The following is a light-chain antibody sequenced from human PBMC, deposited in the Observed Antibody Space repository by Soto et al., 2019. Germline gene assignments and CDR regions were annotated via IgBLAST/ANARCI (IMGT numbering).Light chain of an antibody. CDR2: AAS. J-gene: IGKJ1*01. Sequence: IWMTQSPSLLSASTGDRVTITCRASQSISSYLNWYQQKPGKAPKLLIYAASSLQSGVPSRFSGSGSGTDFTLTISSLQPEDFATYYCQQSYSTPPWTFGQGTKVDIK. CDR1: QSISSY. V-gene: IGKV1-39*01. CDR3: QQSYSTPPWT.